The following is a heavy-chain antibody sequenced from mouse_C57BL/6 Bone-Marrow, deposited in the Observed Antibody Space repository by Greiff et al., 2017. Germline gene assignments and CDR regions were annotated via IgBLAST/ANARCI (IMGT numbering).Heavy chain of an antibody. J-gene: IGHJ3*01. D-gene: IGHD4-1*01. CDR3: ARGRLGGFAY. V-gene: IGHV1-81*01. CDR1: GYTFTSYG. CDR2: IYPRSGNT. Sequence: VMLVESGAELARPGASVKLSCKASGYTFTSYGISWVKQRTGQGLEWIGEIYPRSGNTYYNEKFKGKATLTADKSSSTAYMELRSLTSEDSAVYFCARGRLGGFAYWGQGTLVTVSA.